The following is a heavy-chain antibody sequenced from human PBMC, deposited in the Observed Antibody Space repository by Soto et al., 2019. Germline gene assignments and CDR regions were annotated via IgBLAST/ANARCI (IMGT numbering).Heavy chain of an antibody. CDR1: GFTFDDYG. CDR3: AKARAQYYDFWSGYPVDY. Sequence: GGSLRLSCAASGFTFDDYGMSWVRQAPGKGLEWVSAISGSGGSTYYADSVKGRFTISRDNSKNTLYLQMNSLRAEDTAVYYCAKARAQYYDFWSGYPVDYWGQGT. J-gene: IGHJ4*02. V-gene: IGHV3-23*01. D-gene: IGHD3-3*01. CDR2: ISGSGGST.